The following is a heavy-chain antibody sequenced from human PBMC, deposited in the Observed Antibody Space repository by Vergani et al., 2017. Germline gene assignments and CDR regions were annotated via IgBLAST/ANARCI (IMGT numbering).Heavy chain of an antibody. CDR2: MNPNSGNT. CDR3: ARDRVWATYYYASSGYFDY. D-gene: IGHD3-22*01. J-gene: IGHJ4*02. V-gene: IGHV1-8*01. CDR1: GYTFTSYA. Sequence: QVQLVESGAEVKKPVASVKVSCKASGYTFTSYAINWVRQATGQGLEWMGWMNPNSGNTGYAQKFQGRVTMTRNTSISTAYMELSSLRPEDTAVYYCARDRVWATYYYASSGYFDYWGRGTLVTVSS.